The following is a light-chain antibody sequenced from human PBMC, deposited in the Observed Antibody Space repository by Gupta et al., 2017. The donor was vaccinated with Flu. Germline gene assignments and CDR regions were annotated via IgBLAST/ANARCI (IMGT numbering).Light chain of an antibody. J-gene: IGKJ1*01. CDR1: QSLLHSNGYNY. V-gene: IGKV2-28*01. Sequence: DIVMTQSPLSLPVTPGEPASISCRTSQSLLHSNGYNYLDWYLQKPGQSPQLMIYLGSKRAYGVPDRFSGSGAGKDFTLKSSRGEAEDVGVYYGMQDLQTRTFGQGTKVEIK. CDR2: LGS. CDR3: MQDLQTRT.